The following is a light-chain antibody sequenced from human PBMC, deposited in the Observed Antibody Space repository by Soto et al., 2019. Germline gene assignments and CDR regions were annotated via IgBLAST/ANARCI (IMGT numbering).Light chain of an antibody. CDR2: GAS. Sequence: EIVLTQSPGTLSLSPGERATLSCRASQSVGSRYLAWYQQKPGQAPRLLMYGASSRATGISNKFSGTGSGTDFTLTISRLEPEDFAVYYCQQYGSSPYTFGLGTKVDIK. J-gene: IGKJ2*01. V-gene: IGKV3-20*01. CDR3: QQYGSSPYT. CDR1: QSVGSRY.